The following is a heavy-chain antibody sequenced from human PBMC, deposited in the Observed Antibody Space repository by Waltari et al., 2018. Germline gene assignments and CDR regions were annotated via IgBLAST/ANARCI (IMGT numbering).Heavy chain of an antibody. Sequence: EVQVLESGGGWVQPGGSLRLSCAASGFSFSNYGMSWVRQAPGKGLEWVSAVNGDRTYYAGSVKSRFTISRDNSQNTVYLQLSSLRADDTAVYYCAKETGGRGWYTVDYWGQGTLVTVSS. CDR3: AKETGGRGWYTVDY. J-gene: IGHJ4*02. V-gene: IGHV3-23*01. CDR2: VNGDRT. CDR1: GFSFSNYG. D-gene: IGHD6-19*01.